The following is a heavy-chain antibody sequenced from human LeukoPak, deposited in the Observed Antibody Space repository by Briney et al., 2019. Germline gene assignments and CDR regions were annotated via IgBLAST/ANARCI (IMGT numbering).Heavy chain of an antibody. D-gene: IGHD6-13*01. J-gene: IGHJ4*02. CDR2: IIPIFGTA. Sequence: SVKVSCKASGGTFSSYAISWVRQAPGQGLEWMGGIIPIFGTANYAQKFQGRVTITTDESTSTAYMELSSLRSEDTAVYYCAKDPNPNPRGIFEYWGQGTLVTVSS. V-gene: IGHV1-69*05. CDR3: AKDPNPNPRGIFEY. CDR1: GGTFSSYA.